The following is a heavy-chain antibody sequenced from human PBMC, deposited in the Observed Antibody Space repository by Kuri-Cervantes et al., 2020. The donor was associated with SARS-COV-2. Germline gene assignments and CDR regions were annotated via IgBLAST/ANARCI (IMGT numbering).Heavy chain of an antibody. Sequence: GESLKISCKASGYTFTGCYMHWVRQAPGQGLEWMGWINPNSGGTNYAQKFQGRVTMTRDTSISTAYMELSRLRSDDTAVYYCAREGFTGDGPGPFDYWGQGTLVTVSS. D-gene: IGHD7-27*01. CDR2: INPNSGGT. V-gene: IGHV1-2*02. CDR3: AREGFTGDGPGPFDY. J-gene: IGHJ4*02. CDR1: GYTFTGCY.